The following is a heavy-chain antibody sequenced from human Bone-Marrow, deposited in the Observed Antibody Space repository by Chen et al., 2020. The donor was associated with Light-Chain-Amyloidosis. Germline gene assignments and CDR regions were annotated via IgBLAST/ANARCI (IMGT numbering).Heavy chain of an antibody. Sequence: QVQLVESGGGVVQPGRSLRLSCAASGFTFSSYGMHWVRQAPGKGLEWVAVIWYDGRNKYYADSVKRRFTISRDNSKNTLYLQMNSLRAEDTAVYYCAGSPAGHDAFDIWGQGTMVTVSS. V-gene: IGHV3-33*01. D-gene: IGHD3-10*01. CDR2: IWYDGRNK. J-gene: IGHJ3*02. CDR1: GFTFSSYG. CDR3: AGSPAGHDAFDI.